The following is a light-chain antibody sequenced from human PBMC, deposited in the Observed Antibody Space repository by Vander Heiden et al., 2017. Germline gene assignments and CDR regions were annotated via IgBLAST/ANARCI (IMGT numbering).Light chain of an antibody. Sequence: DIQMAQSPSSLSASIGDRVTITCRASQSIDSSLNWFQQKPGKAPKLLIYTAYSLQSGVPSRFTGSGSATEFTLTISSLQAEDFATYFCQKSHSAPYTFGQGTKVEMK. CDR1: QSIDSS. V-gene: IGKV1-39*01. CDR2: TAY. CDR3: QKSHSAPYT. J-gene: IGKJ2*01.